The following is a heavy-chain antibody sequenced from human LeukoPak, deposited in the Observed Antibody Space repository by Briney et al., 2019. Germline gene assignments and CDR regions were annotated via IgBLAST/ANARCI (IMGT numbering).Heavy chain of an antibody. Sequence: SETLSLTCTVSGGSISRYYWSWIWRPAGKGLGWIGRIYTSGSTNYNPTLKSRVTMSLDTSKNQFSLNLGAVTGSDTPVDYGVRAPFYFDSSGYFAFDIWGQGTMVTVSS. CDR1: GGSISRYY. D-gene: IGHD3-22*01. CDR2: IYTSGST. CDR3: VRAPFYFDSSGYFAFDI. V-gene: IGHV4-4*07. J-gene: IGHJ3*02.